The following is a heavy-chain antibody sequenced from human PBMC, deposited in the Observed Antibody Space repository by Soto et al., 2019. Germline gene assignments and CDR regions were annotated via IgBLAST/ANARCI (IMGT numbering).Heavy chain of an antibody. CDR3: AGVDTAMVYYFDY. J-gene: IGHJ4*02. Sequence: QLQLQESGPGLVKPSETLSLTCTVSGGSISSSSYYWGWIRQPPGKGLEWIGSIYYSGSTSYNPSLKSRVTITVDPSKNQFSLKRSSVTAADTAVYYCAGVDTAMVYYFDYWGQGTLVTVSA. D-gene: IGHD5-18*01. CDR1: GGSISSSSYY. V-gene: IGHV4-39*01. CDR2: IYYSGST.